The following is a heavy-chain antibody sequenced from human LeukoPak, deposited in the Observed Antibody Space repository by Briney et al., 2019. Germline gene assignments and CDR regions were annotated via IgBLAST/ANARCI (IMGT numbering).Heavy chain of an antibody. Sequence: PSETPSLTCRLHDGSSCGYYWSWIRQPLRGGLKWIGEINDSIKIKYSPSLKGRVVILLNTSKNLFSLKLNSVTVAKTAVNSGAKYPYGYLSMCTWDQGTQVTVTS. CDR2: INDSIKI. CDR1: DGSSCGYY. CDR3: AKYPYGYLSMCT. D-gene: IGHD2-2*03. V-gene: IGHV4-34*01. J-gene: IGHJ5*02.